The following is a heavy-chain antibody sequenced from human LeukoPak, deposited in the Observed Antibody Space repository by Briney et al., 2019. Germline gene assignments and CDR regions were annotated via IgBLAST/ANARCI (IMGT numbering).Heavy chain of an antibody. Sequence: SETLSLTCTVSGGSISSYYWSWIRQPPGKGLEWIGYIYYSGSTNYNPSLKSRVTISVDTSKNQFSQKLSSVTAADTAVYYCARAVVGATKGGLDYWGQGTLVTVSS. J-gene: IGHJ4*02. D-gene: IGHD1-26*01. CDR3: ARAVVGATKGGLDY. CDR2: IYYSGST. V-gene: IGHV4-59*01. CDR1: GGSISSYY.